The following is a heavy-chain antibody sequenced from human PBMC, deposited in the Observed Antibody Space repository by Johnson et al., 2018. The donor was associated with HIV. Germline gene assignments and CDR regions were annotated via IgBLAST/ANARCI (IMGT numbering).Heavy chain of an antibody. CDR1: GFTFSDYY. CDR2: ISSGGSTI. V-gene: IGHV3-11*04. CDR3: ARGRYAFDI. Sequence: QVQLVESGGGLVQPGGSLRLSCAASGFTFSDYYMSWIRQAPGKGLEWLSSISSGGSTIYYADYVKGRFTISRDNSKSTLYLQMNSLSAEDTAVHYCARGRYAFDIWCQGTMVTVSS. J-gene: IGHJ3*02.